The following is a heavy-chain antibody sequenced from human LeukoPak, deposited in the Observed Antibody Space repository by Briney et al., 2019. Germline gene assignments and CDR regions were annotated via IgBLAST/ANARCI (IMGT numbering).Heavy chain of an antibody. Sequence: GGSLRLSCAPSRFTIGSYWMSWVRQPPGKGLEWVASVNQDGSEKYLLDSVKGRFTTSKDNAKNSLYLQMNSLRAEDTAVYYCARGHYGLEDWGQGITVTVS. CDR2: VNQDGSEK. CDR1: RFTIGSYW. V-gene: IGHV3-7*01. J-gene: IGHJ6*02. CDR3: ARGHYGLED.